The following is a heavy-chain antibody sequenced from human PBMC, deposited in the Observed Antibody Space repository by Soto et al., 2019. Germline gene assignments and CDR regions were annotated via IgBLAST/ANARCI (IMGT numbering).Heavy chain of an antibody. CDR1: GGTFSSYA. V-gene: IGHV1-69*13. CDR3: ARSLGYYYYGMDV. Sequence: GASVKVSCKASGGTFSSYAISWVRQAPGQGLEWMGGIIPIFGTANYAQKFQGRVTITADESTSTAYMELSSLRSEDTAVYYCARSLGYYYYGMDVWGQRTTVTVSS. CDR2: IIPIFGTA. J-gene: IGHJ6*02. D-gene: IGHD3-16*01.